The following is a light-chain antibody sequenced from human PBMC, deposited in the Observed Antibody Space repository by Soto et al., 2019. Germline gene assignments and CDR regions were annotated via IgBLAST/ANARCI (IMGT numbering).Light chain of an antibody. CDR3: QYYNSYSWT. V-gene: IGKV1-5*03. J-gene: IGKJ1*01. Sequence: DIQMTQSPSTLSASVGDRVTITCRASQSISDWLAWYQQKPGKAPKFLIYKASNLESGDPSRFSGSGSGREFTLTISSVQPDDFATYYCQYYNSYSWTFGQGTKVEIK. CDR2: KAS. CDR1: QSISDW.